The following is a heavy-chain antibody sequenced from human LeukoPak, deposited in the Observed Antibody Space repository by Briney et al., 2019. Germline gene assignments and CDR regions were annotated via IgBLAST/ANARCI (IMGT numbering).Heavy chain of an antibody. Sequence: SETLSLTCAVYGGSFSGYYWSWIRQPPGKGLEWIGEINHSGSTNYNPPLKSRVPISVDTSKNQFSLKLSSVTAADTAVYYCARGTWVSSGGRGQLRDLHRGYSYGRYYYGMDVWGQGTTVTVSS. CDR2: INHSGST. D-gene: IGHD5-18*01. CDR1: GGSFSGYY. CDR3: ARGTWVSSGGRGQLRDLHRGYSYGRYYYGMDV. V-gene: IGHV4-34*01. J-gene: IGHJ6*02.